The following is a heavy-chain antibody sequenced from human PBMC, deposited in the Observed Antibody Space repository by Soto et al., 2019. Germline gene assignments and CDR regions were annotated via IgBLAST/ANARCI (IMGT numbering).Heavy chain of an antibody. CDR2: IYHSGST. Sequence: QVQLQESGPGLVKPSGTLSLTCAVSGGSISSSNWWSWVRQPPGKGLEWIGEIYHSGSTNYNPSRESRVSIAVDKSKSQFSLKLSSVPAADTAVYYCARSSSSSGSWFDPWGQGTLVTVSS. V-gene: IGHV4-4*02. CDR3: ARSSSSSGSWFDP. J-gene: IGHJ5*02. D-gene: IGHD6-6*01. CDR1: GGSISSSNW.